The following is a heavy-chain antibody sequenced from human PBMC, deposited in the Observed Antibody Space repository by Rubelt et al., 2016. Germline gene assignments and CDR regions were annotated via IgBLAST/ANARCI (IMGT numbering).Heavy chain of an antibody. Sequence: ASGFLFSSHWMSWVRQAPGKGLEWVANINQDGGERYYVDSVKGRFTISRDNAKNSLYLQMDTLRVEDTAVYYCAREVGRSFDYCGQGALVTVSS. J-gene: IGHJ4*02. CDR2: INQDGGER. CDR3: AREVGRSFDY. D-gene: IGHD2-2*01. V-gene: IGHV3-7*04. CDR1: GFLFSSHW.